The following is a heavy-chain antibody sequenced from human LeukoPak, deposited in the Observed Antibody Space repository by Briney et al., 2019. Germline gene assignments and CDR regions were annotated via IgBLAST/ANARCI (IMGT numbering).Heavy chain of an antibody. V-gene: IGHV1-69*05. CDR2: VIPIFGTA. CDR3: ARGAQLWSPGAFYYYYMDV. J-gene: IGHJ6*03. CDR1: GGTVSSYA. D-gene: IGHD5-18*01. Sequence: GASVKVSCKASGGTVSSYAISWARQAPGQGLVWMGGVIPIFGTANYAQKFQGRVTITTDESTSTAYMELSSLRSEDTAVDYCARGAQLWSPGAFYYYYMDVWGKGTMVTVSS.